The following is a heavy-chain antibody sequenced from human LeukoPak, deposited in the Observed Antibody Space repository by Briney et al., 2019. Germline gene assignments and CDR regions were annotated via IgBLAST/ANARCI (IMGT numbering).Heavy chain of an antibody. J-gene: IGHJ4*02. D-gene: IGHD3-22*01. CDR3: ARDKNYYDSSGYSN. V-gene: IGHV3-48*02. Sequence: GGSLRLSCAASGFTFSSYSMNWVRQAPGKGLEWVSYISSSSSTIYYADSVKGRFTISRDNAKNSLYLQMNRLRDEDPAVYYCARDKNYYDSSGYSNWGQGTLVTVSS. CDR2: ISSSSSTI. CDR1: GFTFSSYS.